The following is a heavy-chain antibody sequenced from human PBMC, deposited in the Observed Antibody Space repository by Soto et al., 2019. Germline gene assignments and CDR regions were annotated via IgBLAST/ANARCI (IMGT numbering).Heavy chain of an antibody. CDR3: ARQIYDSDTGPNFQYYFDS. J-gene: IGHJ4*02. CDR2: IDPSDSQT. CDR1: GYSFAGYW. Sequence: GESLKISCKGSGYSFAGYWITWVRQKPGKGLEWMGLIDPSDSQTYYSPSFRGHVTISATKSITTVFLQWSSLRASDTAMYYCARQIYDSDTGPNFQYYFDSWGQGTPVTVSS. D-gene: IGHD3-22*01. V-gene: IGHV5-10-1*01.